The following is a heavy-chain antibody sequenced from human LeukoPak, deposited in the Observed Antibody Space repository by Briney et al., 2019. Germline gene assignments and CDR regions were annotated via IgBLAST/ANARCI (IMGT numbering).Heavy chain of an antibody. V-gene: IGHV4-39*01. CDR2: IYYSGST. CDR3: ARWYYYDSSGIRSAFDI. D-gene: IGHD3-22*01. Sequence: PSETLSLTCTVSGGSISSSSYYWGWIRQPPGKGLEWIGSIYYSGSTYYNPSLKSRVTISVDTSKNQFSLKLSSVTAADTAVYYCARWYYYDSSGIRSAFDIWGQGRMVTVSS. CDR1: GGSISSSSYY. J-gene: IGHJ3*02.